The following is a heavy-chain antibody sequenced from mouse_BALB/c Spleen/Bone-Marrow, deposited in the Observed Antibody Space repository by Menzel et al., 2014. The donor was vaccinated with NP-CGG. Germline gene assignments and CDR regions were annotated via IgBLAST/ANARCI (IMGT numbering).Heavy chain of an antibody. CDR2: ISNGSSTI. Sequence: EVQLVESGGGLVQPGGSQKLSCAASGFTFSSFGMRWVRQAPEKGLEWVAYISNGSSTIYYADTVKGRFTISRDNPKNTLFLQMTSLRSEDTAMYYCARKGAMITHYYAMDYWGQGTSVTVSS. J-gene: IGHJ4*01. V-gene: IGHV5-17*02. D-gene: IGHD2-4*01. CDR3: ARKGAMITHYYAMDY. CDR1: GFTFSSFG.